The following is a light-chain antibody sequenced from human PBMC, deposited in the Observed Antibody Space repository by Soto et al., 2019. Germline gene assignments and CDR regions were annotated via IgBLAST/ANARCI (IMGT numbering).Light chain of an antibody. J-gene: IGLJ3*02. CDR3: STWDDNLNGWV. CDR1: ISNIGKDT. Sequence: QSVLTQPHSVSGTPGLRVNISCSGGISNIGKDTVNWYQQLPGTAPKLLMFNDDKRPSGVPDRFSGSRSGTSASLAISGLQPDDEAVYFCSTWDDNLNGWVFGGGTKLTV. CDR2: NDD. V-gene: IGLV1-44*01.